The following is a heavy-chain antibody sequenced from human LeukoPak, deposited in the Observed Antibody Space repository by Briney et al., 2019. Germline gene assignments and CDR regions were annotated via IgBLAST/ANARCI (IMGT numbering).Heavy chain of an antibody. CDR3: ARGSYDILTGYSPFFFDY. D-gene: IGHD3-9*01. CDR1: GFTFSSYS. Sequence: GGSLRLSCAASGFTFSSYSMNWVRQAPGKGLEWVSSTSPSSSYKYYADSVKGRFTTSRDNAKNSLYLQMNSLRAEDTAVYFCARGSYDILTGYSPFFFDYWGQGTLVTVSS. V-gene: IGHV3-21*01. CDR2: TSPSSSYK. J-gene: IGHJ4*02.